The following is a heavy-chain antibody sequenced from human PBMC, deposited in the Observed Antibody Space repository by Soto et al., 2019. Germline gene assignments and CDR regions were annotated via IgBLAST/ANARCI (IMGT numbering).Heavy chain of an antibody. CDR2: FIPMFNRP. J-gene: IGHJ6*02. CDR3: ARGHFHHVSNYYYALDV. CDR1: GGTFSSYA. V-gene: IGHV1-69*01. Sequence: QVQLVQSGAEVKKPGSSVKVSCKASGGTFSSYAISWVRQAPGQGLEWMGGFIPMFNRPHSARKFQGRVTITADESTSTDYMDLSSLRSEDTAVYYCARGHFHHVSNYYYALDVWGQGTTVTVSS.